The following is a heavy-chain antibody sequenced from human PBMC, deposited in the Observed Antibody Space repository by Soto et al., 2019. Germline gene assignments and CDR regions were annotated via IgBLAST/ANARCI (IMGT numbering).Heavy chain of an antibody. CDR1: GYTFTGYY. V-gene: IGHV1-2*02. D-gene: IGHD6-19*01. J-gene: IGHJ4*02. CDR2: INPNSGGT. Sequence: ASVKVSCKASGYTFTGYYMHWVRQAPGQGLEWMGWINPNSGGTNYAQKFQGRVTMTRDTSISTAYMELSRLRSDDTAVYYCARPGYRSGWLFDSWGQGTPVTVSS. CDR3: ARPGYRSGWLFDS.